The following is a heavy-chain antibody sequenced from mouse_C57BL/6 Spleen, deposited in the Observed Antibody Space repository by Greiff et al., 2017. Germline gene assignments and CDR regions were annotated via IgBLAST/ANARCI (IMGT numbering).Heavy chain of an antibody. J-gene: IGHJ4*01. V-gene: IGHV2-2*01. Sequence: QVQLKESGPGLVQPSQSLSITCTVSGFSLTSYGVHWVRQSPGKGLEWLGVIWSGGSTDYNAAFISRLSISKDNFKSQVFFKMNSLQADDTAIYYCARLDDYAMDYWGQGTSVTVSS. CDR2: IWSGGST. CDR1: GFSLTSYG. CDR3: ARLDDYAMDY.